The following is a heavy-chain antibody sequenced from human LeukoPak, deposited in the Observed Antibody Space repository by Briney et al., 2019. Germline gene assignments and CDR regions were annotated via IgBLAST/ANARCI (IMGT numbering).Heavy chain of an antibody. V-gene: IGHV1-24*01. J-gene: IGHJ4*02. CDR1: GNSLTKLS. Sequence: ASVKVSCKVSGNSLTKLSMHWVRQPPGKGPECMGGFEPEDGKTIYAQKFEGRLTMTEDTSTETAYMELSSLRSEDTAVYYCAASSPYNWKAHDFWGQGSLVTVSS. CDR2: FEPEDGKT. D-gene: IGHD1-1*01. CDR3: AASSPYNWKAHDF.